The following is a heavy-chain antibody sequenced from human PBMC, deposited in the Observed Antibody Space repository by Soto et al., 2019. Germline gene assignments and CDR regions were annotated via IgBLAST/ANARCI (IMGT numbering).Heavy chain of an antibody. V-gene: IGHV5-51*01. Sequence: GGSLKISCKTFGYMVSIYWIAWVRQTHGRGLEWMGIIHPADSDTRYSPSFQGQVTISADKSTSTAYLHWNSLKASHSATYHRPRKDTSGYSNWFDPSRQGTLVTVSS. CDR2: IHPADSDT. D-gene: IGHD6-19*01. CDR3: PRKDTSGYSNWFDP. CDR1: GYMVSIYW. J-gene: IGHJ5*02.